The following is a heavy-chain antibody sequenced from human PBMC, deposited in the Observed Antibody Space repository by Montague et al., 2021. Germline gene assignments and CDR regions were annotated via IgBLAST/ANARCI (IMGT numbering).Heavy chain of an antibody. CDR2: INYRGNT. J-gene: IGHJ5*01. CDR1: GGYIESRY. D-gene: IGHD1-26*01. V-gene: IGHV4-59*11. Sequence: SETLSLTCAVSGGYIESRYWSWIWQPPGKGLEWIGYINYRGNTNYNPSPKNRFTISVDTSKTQFSLKLSSVTAAATAVYYCARDLHGSYGKSFDSWGQGTLVTVSS. CDR3: ARDLHGSYGKSFDS.